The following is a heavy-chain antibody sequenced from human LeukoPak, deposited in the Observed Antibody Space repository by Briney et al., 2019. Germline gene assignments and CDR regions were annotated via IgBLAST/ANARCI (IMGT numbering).Heavy chain of an antibody. CDR2: ISGSGGST. CDR1: GFTFSSYA. Sequence: GGSLRLSCAASGFTFSSYAMSWVRLAPGKGLEWVSAISGSGGSTYYADSVKGRFTISRDNSKNTLYLHMNSLRAEDTAVYYCAKVYCSGGSCKNLFWFDYWGQGTLVTVSS. CDR3: AKVYCSGGSCKNLFWFDY. V-gene: IGHV3-23*01. D-gene: IGHD2-15*01. J-gene: IGHJ4*02.